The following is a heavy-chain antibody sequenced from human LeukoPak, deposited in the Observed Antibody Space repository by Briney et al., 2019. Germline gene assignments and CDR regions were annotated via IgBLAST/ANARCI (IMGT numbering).Heavy chain of an antibody. CDR3: ARDYVYGSGSYGNPD. CDR2: ISAYNGNT. Sequence: ASVKVSCKASGGTFSSFALSWVRQAPGQGLEWMGWISAYNGNTNYAQKLQGRVTMTTDTSTSTAYMELRSLRSDDTAVYYCARDYVYGSGSYGNPDWGQGTLVTVSS. V-gene: IGHV1-18*01. J-gene: IGHJ4*02. CDR1: GGTFSSFA. D-gene: IGHD3-10*01.